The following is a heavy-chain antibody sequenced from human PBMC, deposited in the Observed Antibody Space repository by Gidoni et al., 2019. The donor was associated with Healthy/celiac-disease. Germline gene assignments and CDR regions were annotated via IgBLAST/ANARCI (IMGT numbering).Heavy chain of an antibody. CDR2: IVSSSSTI. V-gene: IGHV3-48*01. D-gene: IGHD2-15*01. Sequence: EVQLVESGGGLVKPGGYLRLSCTASAFTFSSYTINWVRQAPGKGLEWVSHIVSSSSTIYYADSVKGRFTISRDIAKKSLFLQMNSGRGEDTAVYFCARLCPGGFDLWGRGTLVTVSS. CDR1: AFTFSSYT. J-gene: IGHJ2*01. CDR3: ARLCPGGFDL.